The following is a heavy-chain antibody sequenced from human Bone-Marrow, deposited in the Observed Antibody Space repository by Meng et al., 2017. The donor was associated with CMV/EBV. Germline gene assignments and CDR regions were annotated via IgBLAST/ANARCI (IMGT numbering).Heavy chain of an antibody. Sequence: VKVSCKASGGTFSSYAISWVRQAPGQGLEWMGGIIPILGIANYAQKFQGRVTITADKSTSTAYMELSSLRSEDTAVYYCARDVGSTQIVGGDFDPWGQGTLVTVSS. CDR3: ARDVGSTQIVGGDFDP. J-gene: IGHJ5*02. CDR2: IIPILGIA. V-gene: IGHV1-69*10. CDR1: GGTFSSYA. D-gene: IGHD3-16*02.